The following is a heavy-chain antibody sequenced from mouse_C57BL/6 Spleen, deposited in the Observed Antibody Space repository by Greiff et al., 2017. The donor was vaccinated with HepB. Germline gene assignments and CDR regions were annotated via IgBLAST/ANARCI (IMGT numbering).Heavy chain of an antibody. CDR1: GYTFTDYE. CDR2: IDPETGGT. CDR3: TRWGTTVYFDY. J-gene: IGHJ2*01. Sequence: VKLVESGAELVRPGASVTLSCKASGYTFTDYEMHWVKQTPVHGLEWIGAIDPETGGTAYNQKFKGKAILTADKSSSTAYMELRSLTSEDSAVYYCTRWGTTVYFDYWGQGTTLTVSS. D-gene: IGHD1-1*01. V-gene: IGHV1-15*01.